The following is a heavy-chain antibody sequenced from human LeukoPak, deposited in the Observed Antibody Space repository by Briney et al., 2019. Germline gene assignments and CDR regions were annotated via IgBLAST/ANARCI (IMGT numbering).Heavy chain of an antibody. CDR2: VYYTGNT. J-gene: IGHJ4*02. CDR3: ARHPFSNPFDF. CDR1: GDSITSSY. Sequence: SETLSLTCTVSGDSITSSYWSWIRQAPGKGLEWIGYVYYTGNTDYNPSLRSRVAVSLDTSKSHFTLSLRSVTAADTAVYYCARHPFSNPFDFWGRGILVTVSS. V-gene: IGHV4-59*08. D-gene: IGHD1-14*01.